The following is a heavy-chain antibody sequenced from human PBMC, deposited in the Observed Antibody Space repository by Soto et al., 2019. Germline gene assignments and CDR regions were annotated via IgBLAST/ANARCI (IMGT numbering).Heavy chain of an antibody. CDR2: ISNSGRII. CDR3: AREWGTSIAAAFDY. J-gene: IGHJ4*02. CDR1: GFTFSSFE. V-gene: IGHV3-48*03. D-gene: IGHD6-6*01. Sequence: GGSLRLSCAASGFTFSSFEMNWVRQAPGKGPEWVSYISNSGRIIYYADSVKGRFTISRDDAKNSLYLQMNSLRAEDTAVYYCAREWGTSIAAAFDYWGQGTLVTVSS.